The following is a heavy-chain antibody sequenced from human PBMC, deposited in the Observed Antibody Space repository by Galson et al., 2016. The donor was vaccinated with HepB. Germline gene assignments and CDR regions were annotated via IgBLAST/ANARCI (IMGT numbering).Heavy chain of an antibody. D-gene: IGHD3-10*01. V-gene: IGHV3-23*01. CDR3: AKDRGGRVYFYVMNV. CDR2: IGPDGTRA. J-gene: IGHJ6*02. CDR1: GFAFGTYA. Sequence: SLRLSCAASGFAFGTYAMSWVRQAPGKGLEWVAGIGPDGTRAHYADSVKGRFTISRDNFKNTLSLQINNLGGEATAVYYCAKDRGGRVYFYVMNVWGQGTTVIVSS.